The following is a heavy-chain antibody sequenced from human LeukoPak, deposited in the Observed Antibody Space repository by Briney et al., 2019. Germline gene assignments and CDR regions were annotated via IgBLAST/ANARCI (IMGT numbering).Heavy chain of an antibody. J-gene: IGHJ4*02. CDR2: INSDGSST. V-gene: IGHV3-74*01. CDR3: ARAHWGIAVAGTDY. CDR1: GFTFSSYW. D-gene: IGHD6-19*01. Sequence: PGGSLRLSCAASGFTFSSYWMHWVRQAPGKGLVWVSRINSDGSSTSHADSVKGRFTISRDNAKNTLYLQMNSLRAEDTAVYYCARAHWGIAVAGTDYWGQGTLVTVSS.